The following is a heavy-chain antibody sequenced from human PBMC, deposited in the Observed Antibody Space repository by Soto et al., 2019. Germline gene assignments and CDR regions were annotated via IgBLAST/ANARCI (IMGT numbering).Heavy chain of an antibody. V-gene: IGHV1-69*13. Sequence: WASVKVSCKASGGTFSSYAISWVRQAPGQGLEWMGGIIPIFGTANYAQKFQGRVTITADESTSTAYMELSSLRSEDTAVYYCARVKRFYYYDSSMGYYYYGMAFSGQGPTVTVS. CDR2: IIPIFGTA. CDR1: GGTFSSYA. J-gene: IGHJ6*02. CDR3: ARVKRFYYYDSSMGYYYYGMAF. D-gene: IGHD3-22*01.